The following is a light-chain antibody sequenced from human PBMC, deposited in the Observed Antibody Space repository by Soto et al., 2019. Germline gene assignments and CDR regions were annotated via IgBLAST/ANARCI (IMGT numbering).Light chain of an antibody. J-gene: IGKJ4*01. CDR2: EAS. V-gene: IGKV3-11*01. Sequence: EIVLSQSPGTLYLSPEERATLSCRASQSVAGYLSWYQQKIGQPPRLLIYEASNRATGIPARFSGSGSGTDFSLTTSSLVPEDFAVYYCQHRPNWPLLTLGGGTRVEI. CDR3: QHRPNWPLLT. CDR1: QSVAGY.